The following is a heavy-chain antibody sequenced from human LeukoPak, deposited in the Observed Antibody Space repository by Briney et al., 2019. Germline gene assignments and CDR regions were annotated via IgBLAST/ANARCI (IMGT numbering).Heavy chain of an antibody. J-gene: IGHJ6*03. D-gene: IGHD3-10*01. CDR3: ARTQGSGRLYPHIPYYYYYYYMDV. V-gene: IGHV3-30*02. CDR1: GFTFSSYG. CDR2: IQYDGDKK. Sequence: PGGSLRLSCAASGFTFSSYGMHWVRQAPGKGLEWVAFIQYDGDKKFFADPVRGRFIISRDNSKSTVYLQMNSLRAEDTAVYYCARTQGSGRLYPHIPYYYYYYYMDVWGKGTTVTVSS.